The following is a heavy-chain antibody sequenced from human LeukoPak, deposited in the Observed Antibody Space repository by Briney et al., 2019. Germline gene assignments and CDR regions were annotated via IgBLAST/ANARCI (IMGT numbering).Heavy chain of an antibody. J-gene: IGHJ3*02. Sequence: SETLSLTCTVSGASISDYYWSWIRQPPGQGLEWIGYVFDSGGANYNPSLKSRVTISVDTSKNQFSLRLSSVTAADTAVYYCARTVRQWLANDAFDIWGQGTMVTVSS. CDR3: ARTVRQWLANDAFDI. D-gene: IGHD6-19*01. CDR2: VFDSGGA. CDR1: GASISDYY. V-gene: IGHV4-59*13.